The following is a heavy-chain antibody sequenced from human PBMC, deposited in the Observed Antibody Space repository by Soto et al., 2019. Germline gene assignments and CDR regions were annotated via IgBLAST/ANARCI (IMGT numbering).Heavy chain of an antibody. CDR3: AHALGHYDSSGYYYYYGMDV. Sequence: SGPTLVNPTQTLTLTCTFSGFSLSTSGVGVGWIRQPPGKALEWLALIYWDDDKRYSPSLKSRLTITKDTSKNQVVLTMTNMDPVDTATYYCAHALGHYDSSGYYYYYGMDVWGQGTTVTVS. CDR2: IYWDDDK. CDR1: GFSLSTSGVG. V-gene: IGHV2-5*02. D-gene: IGHD3-22*01. J-gene: IGHJ6*02.